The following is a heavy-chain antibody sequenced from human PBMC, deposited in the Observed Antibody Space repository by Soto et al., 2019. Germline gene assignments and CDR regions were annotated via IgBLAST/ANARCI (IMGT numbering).Heavy chain of an antibody. V-gene: IGHV4-31*03. CDR3: ARELGNCSGGSCTTYNWFDP. D-gene: IGHD2-15*01. J-gene: IGHJ5*02. CDR2: IYYSGST. Sequence: SETLSLTCTVSGGSISSGGYYWSWIRQHPGKGLEWIGYIYYSGSTNYNPSLKSRVTISVDKSKNQFSLKLSSVTAADTAVYHCARELGNCSGGSCTTYNWFDPWGQGTLVTVSS. CDR1: GGSISSGGYY.